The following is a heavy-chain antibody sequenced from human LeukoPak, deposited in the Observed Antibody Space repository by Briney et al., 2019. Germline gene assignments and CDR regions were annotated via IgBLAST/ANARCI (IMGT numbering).Heavy chain of an antibody. Sequence: ASVKVSCKASGGTFSSYAISWVRQAPGQGLEWMGRIIPILGIANYAQKFQGRVTITADKSTSTAYMELSSLRSEDTAVYYCASDCSSTSCYFRPNWFDPWGQGTLVTVSS. V-gene: IGHV1-69*04. CDR1: GGTFSSYA. CDR3: ASDCSSTSCYFRPNWFDP. D-gene: IGHD2-2*01. CDR2: IIPILGIA. J-gene: IGHJ5*02.